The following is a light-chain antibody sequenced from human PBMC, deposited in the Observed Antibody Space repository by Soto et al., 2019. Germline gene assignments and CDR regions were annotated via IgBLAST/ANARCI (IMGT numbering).Light chain of an antibody. V-gene: IGLV2-14*01. CDR2: DVR. J-gene: IGLJ2*01. Sequence: QSVLTQPASVSGSPGQSITISCTGTSSDIGGYNYISWYQQLPGKAPKFIIYDVRNRPSGVSNRFSGSRSGNMASLTISGLQAEDEADYYCSSYTSSSTVIFGGGTKLTVL. CDR1: SSDIGGYNY. CDR3: SSYTSSSTVI.